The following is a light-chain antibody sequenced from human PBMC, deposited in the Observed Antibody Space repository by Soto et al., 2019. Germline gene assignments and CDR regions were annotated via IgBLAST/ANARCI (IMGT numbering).Light chain of an antibody. V-gene: IGKV3-15*01. CDR1: QSVSIH. J-gene: IGKJ5*01. Sequence: ETVMTQYPGTLSVSLVERATLSCRASQSVSIHLAWYQQKPGQAPRLLIYDTSTRATGIPTRFSGSGSGTEFTLTISSLQSEDFAVYYCQQYSNWPPITFGQGTRLEIK. CDR3: QQYSNWPPIT. CDR2: DTS.